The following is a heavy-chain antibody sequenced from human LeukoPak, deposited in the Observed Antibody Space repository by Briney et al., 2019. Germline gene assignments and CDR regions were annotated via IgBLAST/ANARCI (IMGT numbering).Heavy chain of an antibody. Sequence: GGSLRLSCAASGFTFSSYAMSWVRQAPGKGLEWVSGIHGSGGSTYYADSVKGRFTISRDNSKNTVYLEMNGLRAEDTALYYCAKGRSLWFGELQNWGQGTLVTVSS. CDR2: IHGSGGST. V-gene: IGHV3-23*01. D-gene: IGHD3-10*01. J-gene: IGHJ4*02. CDR3: AKGRSLWFGELQN. CDR1: GFTFSSYA.